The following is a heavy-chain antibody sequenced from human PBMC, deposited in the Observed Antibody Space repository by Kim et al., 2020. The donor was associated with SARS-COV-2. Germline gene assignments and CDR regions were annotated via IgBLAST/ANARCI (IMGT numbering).Heavy chain of an antibody. D-gene: IGHD6-19*01. V-gene: IGHV3-21*01. CDR1: GFTFSSYS. J-gene: IGHJ4*02. Sequence: GGSLRLSCAASGFTFSSYSMNWVRQAPGKGLEWVSSISSSSYIYYADSVKGRFTISRDNAKNSLYLQMNSLRAEDTAVYYCARDNHGYSSGWYSGFAYWGQGTLVTVSS. CDR3: ARDNHGYSSGWYSGFAY. CDR2: ISSSSYI.